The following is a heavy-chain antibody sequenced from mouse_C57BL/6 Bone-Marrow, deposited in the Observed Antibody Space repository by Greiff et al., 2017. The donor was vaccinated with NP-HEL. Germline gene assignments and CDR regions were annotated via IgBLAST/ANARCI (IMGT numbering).Heavy chain of an antibody. Sequence: EVKVVESGGGLVKPGGSLKLSCAASGFTFSDYGMHWVRQAPEKGLEWVAYISSGSSTIYYADTVKGRFTISRDNAKNTLFLQMTSLRSEDTAMYYCAPLGGNWYFDVWGTGTTVTVSS. CDR1: GFTFSDYG. CDR3: APLGGNWYFDV. D-gene: IGHD3-3*01. J-gene: IGHJ1*03. CDR2: ISSGSSTI. V-gene: IGHV5-17*01.